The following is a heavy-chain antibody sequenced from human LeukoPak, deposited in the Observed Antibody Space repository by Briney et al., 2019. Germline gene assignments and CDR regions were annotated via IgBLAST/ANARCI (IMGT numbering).Heavy chain of an antibody. CDR3: ATRRFDFWSGYSLAFDY. J-gene: IGHJ4*02. V-gene: IGHV4-34*01. D-gene: IGHD3-3*01. CDR1: GGSFSGYY. Sequence: SETLSLTCAVYGGSFSGYYWSWIRQPPGKGLEWIGEINHSGSTKYNPSLKSRVTISVDTSKNQFSLKLSSVTAADTAVYYCATRRFDFWSGYSLAFDYWGQGTLVTVSS. CDR2: INHSGST.